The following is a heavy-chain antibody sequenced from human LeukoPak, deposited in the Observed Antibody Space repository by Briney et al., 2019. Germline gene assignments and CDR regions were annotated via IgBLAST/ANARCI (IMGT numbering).Heavy chain of an antibody. J-gene: IGHJ2*01. CDR3: XXVSSSWYQDYYFDL. Sequence: PSETLSLTCTVSGGSISSSSYYWGWIRQPPGKGLEWIGNIYYSGSTYYNPSLKSRVTVSVDTSKNQFSLRLNSVTAADTAVYXXXXVSSSWYQDYYFDLWGRGTLVTVSS. CDR1: GGSISSSSYY. D-gene: IGHD6-13*01. V-gene: IGHV4-39*03. CDR2: IYYSGST.